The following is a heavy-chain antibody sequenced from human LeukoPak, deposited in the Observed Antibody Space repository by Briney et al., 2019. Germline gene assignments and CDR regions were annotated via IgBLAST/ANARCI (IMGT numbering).Heavy chain of an antibody. Sequence: SETLSLTWTVSGGSISSYYWSWIRQPPGKGLEWIGYIYYSGSTNYNPSLKSRVTISVDKPKNQFSLKLSSVTAADTAVYYCARVKYDSSGYYHQDWYFDLWGRGTLVTVSS. D-gene: IGHD3-22*01. CDR1: GGSISSYY. J-gene: IGHJ2*01. V-gene: IGHV4-59*01. CDR3: ARVKYDSSGYYHQDWYFDL. CDR2: IYYSGST.